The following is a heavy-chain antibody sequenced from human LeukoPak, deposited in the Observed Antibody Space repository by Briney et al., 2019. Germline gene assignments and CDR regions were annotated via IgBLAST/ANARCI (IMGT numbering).Heavy chain of an antibody. CDR1: GYTFTSYG. CDR2: ISAYNGNT. V-gene: IGHV1-18*01. J-gene: IGHJ4*02. CDR3: ARVGVGVTAIIYFDY. D-gene: IGHD2-21*02. Sequence: ASVKVSCKASGYTFTSYGISWVRQAPGQGLEWMGWISAYNGNTNYAQKLQGRVTMTTDTSTSTAYMGLRSLRSDDTAVYYCARVGVGVTAIIYFDYWGQGTLVTVSS.